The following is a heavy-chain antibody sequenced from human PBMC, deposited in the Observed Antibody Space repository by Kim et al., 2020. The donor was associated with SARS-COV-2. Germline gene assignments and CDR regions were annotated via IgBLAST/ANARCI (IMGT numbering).Heavy chain of an antibody. D-gene: IGHD2-21*01. V-gene: IGHV3-64D*06. Sequence: DSVRGIFTISRDNSKNTLYLQVSSLRAEDTAVYYCVKRGCGGDCYAYFDYWGQGTLVTVSS. CDR3: VKRGCGGDCYAYFDY. J-gene: IGHJ4*02.